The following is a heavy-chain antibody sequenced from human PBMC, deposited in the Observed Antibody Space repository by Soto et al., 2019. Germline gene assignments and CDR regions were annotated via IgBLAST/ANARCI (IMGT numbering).Heavy chain of an antibody. CDR3: ERGGERTGFTP. J-gene: IGHJ5*02. D-gene: IGHD1-1*01. CDR1: GFSFSSYW. Sequence: GGSLRLSCAASGFSFSSYWMHWVRQAPGKGLVWVSRINTDGSSTSYADSVKGRFTFSRDNAKNTLYLQMNSLRAEDTAVYYCERGGERTGFTPWARGPRFPVSS. V-gene: IGHV3-74*01. CDR2: INTDGSST.